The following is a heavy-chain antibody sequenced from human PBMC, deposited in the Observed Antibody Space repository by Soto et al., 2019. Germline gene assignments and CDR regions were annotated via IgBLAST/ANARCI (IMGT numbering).Heavy chain of an antibody. Sequence: SETLSLTCTVSGGSISSYYWSWIRQPPGKGLEWIGYIYCSGSTNYNPSLKSRVTISVDTSKNQFSLKLSSVTAADTAVYYCARGSSGYYYTWFDSWGQGTLVTVSS. CDR2: IYCSGST. V-gene: IGHV4-59*12. J-gene: IGHJ5*01. CDR1: GGSISSYY. D-gene: IGHD3-22*01. CDR3: ARGSSGYYYTWFDS.